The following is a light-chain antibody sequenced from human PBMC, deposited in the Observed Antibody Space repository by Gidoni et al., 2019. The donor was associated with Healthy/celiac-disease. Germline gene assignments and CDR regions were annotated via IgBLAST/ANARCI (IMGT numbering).Light chain of an antibody. CDR3: QQYYSYPRT. J-gene: IGKJ1*01. V-gene: IGKV1-8*01. CDR2: AAS. CDR1: QGISSY. Sequence: AIRMTQSPSSLSASTGDRVPITCRASQGISSYLAWYQQKPGKAPKLLIYAASTLQSRVPSRFSGSGSGTDFTLTISCLQSEDFATYYCQQYYSYPRTFGQGTKVEIK.